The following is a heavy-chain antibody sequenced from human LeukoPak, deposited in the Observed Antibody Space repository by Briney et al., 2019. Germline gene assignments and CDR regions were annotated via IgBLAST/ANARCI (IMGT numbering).Heavy chain of an antibody. J-gene: IGHJ4*02. Sequence: GGSLRPSCAASGFTFSSYAMSWVRQAPGEGLEWVSVISGSGGNTYYADSVKGRFTISRDNSKNTLYLQMNSLRAEDTAVYYCARRLSGRVDSWGRGTLVTVSS. CDR3: ARRLSGRVDS. D-gene: IGHD2-15*01. V-gene: IGHV3-23*01. CDR1: GFTFSSYA. CDR2: ISGSGGNT.